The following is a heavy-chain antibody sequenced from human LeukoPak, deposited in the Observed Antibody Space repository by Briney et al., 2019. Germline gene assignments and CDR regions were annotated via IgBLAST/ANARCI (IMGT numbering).Heavy chain of an antibody. CDR3: ARGDDSGYYDYFDY. CDR2: IYTGGNT. V-gene: IGHV3-23*05. CDR1: GLTFNNYA. D-gene: IGHD3-22*01. J-gene: IGHJ4*02. Sequence: GGSLRLSCAVSGLTFNNYAMSWVRQAPGKGLEWVSTIYTGGNTYYAASVKGRFTISRDFSKNTVFLHMNSLRAEDTAMYYCARGDDSGYYDYFDYWGQGALVTVSS.